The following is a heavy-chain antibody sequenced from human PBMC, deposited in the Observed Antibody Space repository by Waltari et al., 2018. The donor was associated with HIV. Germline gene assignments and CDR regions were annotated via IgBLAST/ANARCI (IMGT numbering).Heavy chain of an antibody. CDR1: GVPLTSKNFY. D-gene: IGHD3-16*01. CDR3: ARHSGPYVHFFDL. J-gene: IGHJ2*01. CDR2: VYYGGKT. Sequence: LQESGPALVKPSETLSLSCSVSGVPLTSKNFYWGWVRQSPGKRLDWIASVYYGGKTYNNPSLKSRLSLSLDTSKNRLSLNVTSVTAADTAVYYCARHSGPYVHFFDLWGRGTLVTVTS. V-gene: IGHV4-39*01.